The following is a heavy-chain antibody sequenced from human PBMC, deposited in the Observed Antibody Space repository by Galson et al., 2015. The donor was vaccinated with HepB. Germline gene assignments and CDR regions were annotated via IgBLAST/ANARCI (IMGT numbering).Heavy chain of an antibody. CDR1: GLSISASGEG. CDR3: AKLGNSFFEY. Sequence: PALVKPTQTLTLTCSLSGLSISASGEGVGWIRQPPGKALEWLSLIYWDDTKRYRPSLENRLTITKDTSKNQVFLTMTNMDPVDTVTYYCAKLGNSFFEYWGQGTPVTVSS. J-gene: IGHJ4*02. V-gene: IGHV2-5*02. CDR2: IYWDDTK. D-gene: IGHD4-23*01.